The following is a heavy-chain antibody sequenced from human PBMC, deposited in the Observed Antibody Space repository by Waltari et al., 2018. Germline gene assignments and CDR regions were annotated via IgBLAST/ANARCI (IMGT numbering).Heavy chain of an antibody. CDR1: GYTFTSYG. CDR2: IGAYNGNT. D-gene: IGHD3-10*01. Sequence: QVQLVQSGAEVKKPGASVKVSCKASGYTFTSYGISWVRQAPGQGLEWMGWIGAYNGNTNYAQKLPGRVTRTTDTSTSTAYMELRSLRSDDTAVYYCARDGTNGEFEPNYYYYYGMDVWGQGTTVTVSS. V-gene: IGHV1-18*01. CDR3: ARDGTNGEFEPNYYYYYGMDV. J-gene: IGHJ6*02.